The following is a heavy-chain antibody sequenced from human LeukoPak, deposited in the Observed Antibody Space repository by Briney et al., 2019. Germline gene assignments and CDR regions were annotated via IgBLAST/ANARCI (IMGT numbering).Heavy chain of an antibody. V-gene: IGHV4-59*10. Sequence: PSETLSLTCAVYGGSFSGYYWSWIRQPPGKGLEWIGRIYTSGSTNYNPSLKSRVTMSVDTSKNQFSLKLSSVTAADTAVYYCARLASYSSSSGGFDYWGQGTLVTVSS. D-gene: IGHD6-6*01. CDR2: IYTSGST. CDR1: GGSFSGYY. CDR3: ARLASYSSSSGGFDY. J-gene: IGHJ4*02.